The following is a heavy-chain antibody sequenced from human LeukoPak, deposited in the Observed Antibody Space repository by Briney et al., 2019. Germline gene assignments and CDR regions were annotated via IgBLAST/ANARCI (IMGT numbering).Heavy chain of an antibody. CDR3: ARAQYGSGSYYIGYYYYYMDV. J-gene: IGHJ6*03. V-gene: IGHV1-69*05. CDR1: GGTFSSYA. Sequence: GASVKVPCKASGGTFSSYAISWVRQAPGQGLEWMGGIIPIFGTANYAQKFQGRVTITTDESTSTAYMELSSLRSEDTAVYYCARAQYGSGSYYIGYYYYYMDVWGKGTTVTVSS. CDR2: IIPIFGTA. D-gene: IGHD3-10*01.